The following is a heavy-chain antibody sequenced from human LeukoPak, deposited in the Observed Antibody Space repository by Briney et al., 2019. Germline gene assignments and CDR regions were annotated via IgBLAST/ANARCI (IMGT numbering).Heavy chain of an antibody. CDR2: IYYSGST. V-gene: IGHV4-59*01. D-gene: IGHD5-12*01. CDR1: GGSISSYY. CDR3: ARGLEMATIPGY. J-gene: IGHJ4*02. Sequence: SETLSLTCTVSGGSISSYYWSWIRQPPGKGLEWIGYIYYSGSTSYNPSLKSRVTISVDTSKNQFSLKLSSVTAADTAVYYCARGLEMATIPGYWGQGTLVTVSS.